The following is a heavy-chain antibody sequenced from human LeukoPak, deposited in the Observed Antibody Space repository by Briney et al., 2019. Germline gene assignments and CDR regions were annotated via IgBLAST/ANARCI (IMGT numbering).Heavy chain of an antibody. J-gene: IGHJ4*02. V-gene: IGHV4-61*02. CDR2: IYTSGST. Sequence: TPSQTLSLTCTVSGGSISSGSYYWSWIRQPAGKGLEWIGRIYTSGSTNYNPSLKSRVTISVDTSKNQFSLKLSSVTAADTAVYYCARVPGDYYLDYWGQGTLVTVSS. CDR3: ARVPGDYYLDY. D-gene: IGHD7-27*01. CDR1: GGSISSGSYY.